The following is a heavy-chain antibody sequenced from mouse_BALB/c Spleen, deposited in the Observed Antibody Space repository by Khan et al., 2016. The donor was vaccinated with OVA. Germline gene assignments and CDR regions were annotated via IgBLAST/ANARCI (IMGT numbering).Heavy chain of an antibody. Sequence: QIQLVQSGPELKKPGETVKISCKASGYTFTNYGMNWVKQAPGKGLQWMGWINTYTGEPTSADDFKGRFAFSLETSASTAYLQLNNPTNEDTATXVCARSNGNYWFAYWGQGTLVTVSA. D-gene: IGHD2-1*01. CDR3: ARSNGNYWFAY. J-gene: IGHJ3*01. CDR2: INTYTGEP. CDR1: GYTFTNYG. V-gene: IGHV9-3-1*01.